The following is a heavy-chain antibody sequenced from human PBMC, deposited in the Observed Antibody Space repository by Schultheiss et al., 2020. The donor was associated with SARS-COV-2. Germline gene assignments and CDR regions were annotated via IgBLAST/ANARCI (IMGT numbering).Heavy chain of an antibody. D-gene: IGHD6-6*01. V-gene: IGHV1-2*02. CDR3: ATSQPIAAPPYWYFDL. CDR2: INPSSGGT. J-gene: IGHJ2*01. CDR1: GYTFTGYY. Sequence: ASVKVSCNASGYTFTGYYMHWVRQAPGQGLEWMGWINPSSGGTNYAQKFQGRVTMTRDTSISTAYMELSRLRSDDTAVYYCATSQPIAAPPYWYFDLWGRGALVTVST.